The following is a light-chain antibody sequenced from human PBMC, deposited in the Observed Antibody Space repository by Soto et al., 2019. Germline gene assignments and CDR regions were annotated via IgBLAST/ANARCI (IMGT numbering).Light chain of an antibody. CDR2: GAS. CDR3: QQYGSSPPYT. V-gene: IGKV3-20*01. J-gene: IGKJ2*01. CDR1: HSVSSSY. Sequence: EIVLTQSPGTLSLSPGERATLSCRASHSVSSSYLAWYQQKPGQAPRLLIYGASSRATGIPDRFSGSGSGTAFTLTISRLEPEDFAVYYYQQYGSSPPYTFGHGTKLEIK.